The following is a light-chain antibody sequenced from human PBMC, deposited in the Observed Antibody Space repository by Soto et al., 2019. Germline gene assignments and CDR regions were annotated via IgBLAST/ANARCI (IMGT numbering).Light chain of an antibody. CDR2: DNN. Sequence: QSVLTQPPSVSAAPGQRVTISCSGSSSNIGNNYVSWYQQLPGTAPKLLIYDNNKRPSGFPDRFSGSKSGTSATLDITGLQTGDEADYYCGTWDSSLFAVVFGGGTKLTVL. V-gene: IGLV1-51*01. CDR1: SSNIGNNY. J-gene: IGLJ2*01. CDR3: GTWDSSLFAVV.